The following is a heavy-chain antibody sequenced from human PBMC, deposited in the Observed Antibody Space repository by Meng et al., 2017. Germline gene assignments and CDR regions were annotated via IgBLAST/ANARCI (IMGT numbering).Heavy chain of an antibody. CDR1: GPRFTDAW. V-gene: IGHV3-15*04. D-gene: IGHD6-13*01. CDR2: IERKSDGGTI. CDR3: ATGAAAADH. J-gene: IGHJ4*02. Sequence: EGRRGGAGGGLGKPGGSLRLSCVASGPRFTDAWMGWVRQAPGKGMEWVGRIERKSDGGTIYYAAPVKGRFTISRDDSKNTLYLQMDSLINEDTAVYFCATGAAAADHWGQGTLVTVSS.